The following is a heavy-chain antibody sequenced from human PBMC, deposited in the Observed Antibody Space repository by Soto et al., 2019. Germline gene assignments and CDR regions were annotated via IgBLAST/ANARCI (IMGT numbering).Heavy chain of an antibody. V-gene: IGHV1-69*06. CDR1: GGTFSSYA. D-gene: IGHD2-2*01. CDR3: ARDKVRRYQLQTALSMDV. J-gene: IGHJ6*02. Sequence: QVQLVQSGAEVKKPGSSVKVSCKASGGTFSSYAISWVRQAPGQGLEWMGGIIPIFGTANYAQKFQGRVTITADKSTSTAYMELGSVRSEDTGVDYGARDKVRRYQLQTALSMDVWGQGTTVTVSS. CDR2: IIPIFGTA.